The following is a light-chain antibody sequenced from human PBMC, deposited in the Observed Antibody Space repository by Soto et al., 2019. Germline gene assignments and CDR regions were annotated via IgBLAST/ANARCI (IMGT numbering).Light chain of an antibody. J-gene: IGKJ1*01. CDR2: DAS. CDR1: QSVDSS. V-gene: IGKV3-11*01. Sequence: IVLTQSPATLSLSPGERATLSCRASQSVDSSLAWYQQKPGQAPRLLLYDASNRSTGIPARFSGSGSGTDFPLTISRLEPEDFAVYYCQQRSNWPPTFGQGTKVEIK. CDR3: QQRSNWPPT.